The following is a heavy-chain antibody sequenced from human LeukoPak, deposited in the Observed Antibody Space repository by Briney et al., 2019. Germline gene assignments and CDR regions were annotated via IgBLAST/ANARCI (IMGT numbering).Heavy chain of an antibody. V-gene: IGHV3-21*01. CDR3: ARLGGQSSGYYYPFDY. Sequence: GGSLRLSCAASGFTFTDFYMNWVRQAPGKGLEWVSWTSPTSSYMYYADSVKGRFTISRDNAKNSLYLQMNSLRAEDTAVYYCARLGGQSSGYYYPFDYWGQGTLVTVSS. J-gene: IGHJ4*02. D-gene: IGHD3-22*01. CDR2: TSPTSSYM. CDR1: GFTFTDFY.